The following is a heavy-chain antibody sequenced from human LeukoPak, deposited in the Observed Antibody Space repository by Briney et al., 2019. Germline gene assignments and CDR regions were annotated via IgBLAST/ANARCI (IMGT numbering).Heavy chain of an antibody. J-gene: IGHJ4*02. D-gene: IGHD1-1*01. CDR2: VSSSSTYI. CDR3: AREANHATGLIDC. CDR1: GFMFSFYT. Sequence: TGESLRLSCAGSGFMFSFYTMNWVRQAPGKGLEWVASVSSSSTYIKYADSLKGRFTISRDNAKNSLFLQMNSLRAEDTALYYCAREANHATGLIDCWGQGTLVTVSS. V-gene: IGHV3-21*01.